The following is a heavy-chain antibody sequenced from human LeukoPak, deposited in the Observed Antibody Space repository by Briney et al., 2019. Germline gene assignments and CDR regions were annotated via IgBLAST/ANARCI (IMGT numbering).Heavy chain of an antibody. D-gene: IGHD6-13*01. CDR3: ARDQLISSIKKSSSWSYYFDY. CDR1: GYTFTGYY. Sequence: AASVKVSCKASGYTFTGYYMHWVRQAPGQGLEWMGWINPNSGGTNYAQKFQGRVTMTRDTSISTAYMELSRLRSDDTAVYYCARDQLISSIKKSSSWSYYFDYWGQGTLVTVSS. CDR2: INPNSGGT. V-gene: IGHV1-2*02. J-gene: IGHJ4*02.